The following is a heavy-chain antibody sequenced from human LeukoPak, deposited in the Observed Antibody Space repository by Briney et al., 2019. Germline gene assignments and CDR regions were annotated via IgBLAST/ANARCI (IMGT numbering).Heavy chain of an antibody. CDR3: VWSSGWYHGYFQH. CDR2: IHYSGST. CDR1: GGSISSSSYY. J-gene: IGHJ1*01. V-gene: IGHV4-39*07. Sequence: SETLSLTCTVSGGSISSSSYYWGWIRQPPGKGLEWIGNIHYSGSTYYNPSLKSRVTVSIDKSKNQFSLKVNSVTAADTAVYYCVWSSGWYHGYFQHWGQGTLVTVSS. D-gene: IGHD6-19*01.